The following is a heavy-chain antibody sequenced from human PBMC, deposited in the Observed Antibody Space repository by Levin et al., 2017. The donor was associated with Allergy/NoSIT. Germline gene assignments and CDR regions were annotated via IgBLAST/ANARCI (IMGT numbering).Heavy chain of an antibody. D-gene: IGHD3-16*01. J-gene: IGHJ4*02. Sequence: ASVKVSCKASRYIFIDYFIHSVRQAPGQGLEWMGWINPHSGDTKYAQEFQGRVTMTRDTSISTAYMELTRLTSDDTAVYYCARDLYNDYSVFGYWGQGTLVNVFS. CDR3: ARDLYNDYSVFGY. CDR1: RYIFIDYF. CDR2: INPHSGDT. V-gene: IGHV1-2*02.